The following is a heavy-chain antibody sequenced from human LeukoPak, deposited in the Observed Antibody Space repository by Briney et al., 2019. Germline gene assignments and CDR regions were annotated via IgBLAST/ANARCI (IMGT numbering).Heavy chain of an antibody. CDR2: IIPIFGTT. CDR1: GYTFTGYY. V-gene: IGHV1-69*05. CDR3: ASSPGGITGTGLYYYYYMDV. D-gene: IGHD1-20*01. Sequence: EASVKVSCKASGYTFTGYYMHWVRQAPGQGLEWMGGIIPIFGTTNYAQKFQGRVTITTDVSTSTAYMELSSLRSEDAAVYYCASSPGGITGTGLYYYYYMDVWGKGTTVTVSS. J-gene: IGHJ6*03.